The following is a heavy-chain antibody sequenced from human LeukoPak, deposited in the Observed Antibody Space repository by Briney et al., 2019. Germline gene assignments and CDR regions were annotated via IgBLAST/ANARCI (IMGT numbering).Heavy chain of an antibody. CDR3: VRNLDFWGDSEDY. D-gene: IGHD3-3*01. CDR1: GFTFSSYW. J-gene: IGHJ4*02. CDR2: INSDGSTT. V-gene: IGHV3-74*01. Sequence: GGSLRLSCAASGFTFSSYWMHWVRQAPGKGLVWVSRINSDGSTTTYADSVKGRFTISRDNAKNTLYLQMNSLRAEDTAVYYCVRNLDFWGDSEDYWGQGTLVTVSS.